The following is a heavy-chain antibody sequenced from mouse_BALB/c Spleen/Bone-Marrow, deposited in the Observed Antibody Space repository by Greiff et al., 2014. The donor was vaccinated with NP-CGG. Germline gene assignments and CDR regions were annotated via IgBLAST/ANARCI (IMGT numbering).Heavy chain of an antibody. CDR3: ARYRLGTYFDY. CDR1: GFNIKDTY. CDR2: IDPANGNT. J-gene: IGHJ2*01. D-gene: IGHD2-14*01. V-gene: IGHV14-3*02. Sequence: EVKLMESGAELVKPGASVKLSCTAYGFNIKDTYMHWVKQRPEQGLEWIGRIDPANGNTKYDPKFQGKATITADTSSNTAYLQLSSLTSEDTAVYYCARYRLGTYFDYWGQGTTLTVSS.